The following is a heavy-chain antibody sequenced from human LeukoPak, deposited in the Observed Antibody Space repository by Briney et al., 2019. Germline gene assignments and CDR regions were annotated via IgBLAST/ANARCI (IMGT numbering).Heavy chain of an antibody. CDR3: AKDGRWIQVLFDY. D-gene: IGHD5-18*01. Sequence: GGALRLSYAASGFTVSSYSRSWVRQAPGKGLEWVSGISGGGGSTYYADSVKGRFIISRDNSKHPLYLQVDSRRAEDTAVYYCAKDGRWIQVLFDYWGQGTLVTVSS. CDR1: GFTVSSYS. J-gene: IGHJ4*02. V-gene: IGHV3-23*01. CDR2: ISGGGGST.